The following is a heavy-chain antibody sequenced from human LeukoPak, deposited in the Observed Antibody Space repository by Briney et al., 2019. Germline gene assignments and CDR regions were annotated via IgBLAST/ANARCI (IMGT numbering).Heavy chain of an antibody. CDR1: GGSFSSGSYY. J-gene: IGHJ6*04. Sequence: SETLSLTCTVSGGSFSSGSYYWSWIRQPPGKGLEWIGYIYYSGSTNYNPSLKSRVTISVDTSKNQFSLKLSSVAAADTAVYYCARGDYDILTRTYYYYYYGMDVWGKGTTVTVSS. CDR2: IYYSGST. CDR3: ARGDYDILTRTYYYYYYGMDV. D-gene: IGHD3-9*01. V-gene: IGHV4-61*01.